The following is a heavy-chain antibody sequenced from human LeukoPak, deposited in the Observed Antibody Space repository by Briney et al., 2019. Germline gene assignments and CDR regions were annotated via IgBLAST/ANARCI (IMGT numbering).Heavy chain of an antibody. D-gene: IGHD1-26*01. CDR3: ARGSGSYPPYYYYGMDV. CDR1: GYTFTSYG. V-gene: IGHV1-18*01. J-gene: IGHJ6*02. Sequence: ASVKVSCKASGYTFTSYGIGWVRQAPGQGLEWMGWISAYNGNTNYAQKLQGRVTMTTDTSTSTAYMELRSLRSDDTAVYYCARGSGSYPPYYYYGMDVWGQGTTVTVSS. CDR2: ISAYNGNT.